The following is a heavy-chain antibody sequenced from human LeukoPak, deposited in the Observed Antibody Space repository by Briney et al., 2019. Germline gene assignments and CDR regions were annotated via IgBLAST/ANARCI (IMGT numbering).Heavy chain of an antibody. J-gene: IGHJ4*02. Sequence: SQTLSLTCAISGDSVSTNSATWTWLRQSPSRGLEWLGRTYYRSKWNNDYAVSMKSRITINPDTSKNQFSLQLNSVTAADTAVYYCAKTGGSDYYDDSAYYGMGTFDFWGQGARVTVSS. D-gene: IGHD3-22*01. CDR2: TYYRSKWNN. CDR1: GDSVSTNSAT. V-gene: IGHV6-1*01. CDR3: AKTGGSDYYDDSAYYGMGTFDF.